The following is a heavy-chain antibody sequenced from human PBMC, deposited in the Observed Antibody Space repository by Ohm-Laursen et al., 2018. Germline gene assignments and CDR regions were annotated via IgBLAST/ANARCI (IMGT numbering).Heavy chain of an antibody. CDR2: IGGDGGSP. V-gene: IGHV3-23*01. J-gene: IGHJ3*02. Sequence: SLRLSCAASGFTFSSHWMSWVRQAPGRGLEWVSEIGGDGGSPQYADFVKGRFTISRDNSKSTLYLQLNSLRAEDTAVYYCAKDSVPRNGVFDAFDIWGQGSMVTVSS. D-gene: IGHD3-10*01. CDR3: AKDSVPRNGVFDAFDI. CDR1: GFTFSSHW.